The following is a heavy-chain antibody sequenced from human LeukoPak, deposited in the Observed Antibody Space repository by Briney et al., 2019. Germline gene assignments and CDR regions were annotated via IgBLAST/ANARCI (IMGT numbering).Heavy chain of an antibody. CDR2: INEDGSEK. Sequence: PGGSLRLSCEASGFTFSSYWMSWVRQAPGKGLEWVANINEDGSEKYYAESVKGRFTISRDNAKNSLYLQMNSLRAEDTAVYYCARDFLAGATYEPFDYWGQGTLVTVSS. CDR1: GFTFSSYW. D-gene: IGHD1-26*01. V-gene: IGHV3-7*05. CDR3: ARDFLAGATYEPFDY. J-gene: IGHJ4*02.